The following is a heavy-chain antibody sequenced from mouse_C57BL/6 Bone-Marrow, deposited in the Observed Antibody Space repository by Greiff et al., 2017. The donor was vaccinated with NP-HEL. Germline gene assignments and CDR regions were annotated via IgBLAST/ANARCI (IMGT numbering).Heavy chain of an antibody. CDR3: AREAYYSNFWFAY. CDR2: INPGRGGT. V-gene: IGHV1-54*01. CDR1: GYAFTNYL. D-gene: IGHD2-5*01. J-gene: IGHJ3*01. Sequence: VQLQESGAELVRPGTSVKVSCKASGYAFTNYLIEWVKQRPGQGLEWIGVINPGRGGTNDNEKFKGKATLTADKSSSTAYMQLSSLTSEDSAVYFCAREAYYSNFWFAYWGQGTLVTVSA.